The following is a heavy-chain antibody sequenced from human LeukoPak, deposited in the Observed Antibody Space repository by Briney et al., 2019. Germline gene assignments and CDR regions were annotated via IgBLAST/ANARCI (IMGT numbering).Heavy chain of an antibody. CDR3: ATGEYQLLFRYYYHYMDV. CDR1: GGSISSGGYY. CDR2: IYYSGST. Sequence: SETLSLTCTVSGGSISSGGYYWRWIRQHPGKGLEWIGYIYYSGSTYYNPSLKSRVTISVDESKNQFSLKLSSVTAADTAVYYCATGEYQLLFRYYYHYMDVWGKGTTVTVSS. D-gene: IGHD2-2*01. V-gene: IGHV4-31*03. J-gene: IGHJ6*03.